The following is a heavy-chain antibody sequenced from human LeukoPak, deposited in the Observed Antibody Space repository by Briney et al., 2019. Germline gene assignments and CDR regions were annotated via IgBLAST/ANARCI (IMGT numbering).Heavy chain of an antibody. CDR2: ISAYNGNT. CDR3: ARDYCTSGVCYHYFDY. CDR1: GYTFTSYG. Sequence: ASVKVSCKASGYTFTSYGISWVRQAPGQGLEWMGWISAYNGNTNYAQKLQGRVTMTTDTSTSTAYMELRSLRSDDTAVYYCARDYCTSGVCYHYFDYWGQGTLVTVSS. J-gene: IGHJ4*02. D-gene: IGHD2-8*01. V-gene: IGHV1-18*01.